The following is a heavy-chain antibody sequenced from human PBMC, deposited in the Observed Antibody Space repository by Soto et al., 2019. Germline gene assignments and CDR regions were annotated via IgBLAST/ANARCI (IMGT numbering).Heavy chain of an antibody. CDR1: GYSFTSYW. J-gene: IGHJ5*01. V-gene: IGHV5-51*01. Sequence: PGESLKISCKGSGYSFTSYWIGWVRQMPGKGLERMGIIYPGDSDTRYSPSFQGQVTISADKSISTAYLQWSSLKASDTAMYYCARGRRMNFYGSGSYYKGQWFDSWGQGTLVT. CDR3: ARGRRMNFYGSGSYYKGQWFDS. D-gene: IGHD3-10*01. CDR2: IYPGDSDT.